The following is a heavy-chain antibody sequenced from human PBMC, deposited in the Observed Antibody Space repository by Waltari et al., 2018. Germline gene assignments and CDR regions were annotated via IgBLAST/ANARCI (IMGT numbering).Heavy chain of an antibody. D-gene: IGHD6-13*01. V-gene: IGHV4-59*01. CDR3: ARVGGYSSSWYPVYYFDY. J-gene: IGHJ4*02. CDR1: GGSISSYS. Sequence: QVQLQESGSGLVKPSETLSLTCTVSGGSISSYSGSWIRQPPGKGLEWIGYIYYSGSTNYNPSLKSRVTISVDTSKNQFSLKLSSVTAADTAVYYCARVGGYSSSWYPVYYFDYWGQGTLVTVSS. CDR2: IYYSGST.